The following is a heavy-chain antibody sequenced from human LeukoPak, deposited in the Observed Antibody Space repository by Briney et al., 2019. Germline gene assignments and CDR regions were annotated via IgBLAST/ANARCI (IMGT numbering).Heavy chain of an antibody. V-gene: IGHV4-31*01. Sequence: SQTLCLTCTVSGVSISSGGYYWSWIRQHPGKGLESIVHISNSASTYYNPSLKSLLTMSADTSKNQFSLKLTSVTAADTAVYPCAKGYTYGPFDYWGQGAVVTVSS. D-gene: IGHD5-18*01. CDR1: GVSISSGGYY. J-gene: IGHJ4*02. CDR3: AKGYTYGPFDY. CDR2: ISNSAST.